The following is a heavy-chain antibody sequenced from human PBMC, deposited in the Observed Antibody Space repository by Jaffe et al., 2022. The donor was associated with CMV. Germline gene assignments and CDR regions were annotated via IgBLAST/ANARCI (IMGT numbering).Heavy chain of an antibody. J-gene: IGHJ4*02. CDR1: GFTFSSYE. CDR2: ISSSGSTI. D-gene: IGHD1-26*01. V-gene: IGHV3-48*03. Sequence: EVQLVESGGGLVQPGGSLRLSCAASGFTFSSYEMNWVRQAPGKGLEWVSYISSSGSTIYYADSVKGRFTISRDNAKNSLYLQMNSLRAEDTAVYYCARRRWELLRGETFDYWGQGTLVTVSS. CDR3: ARRRWELLRGETFDY.